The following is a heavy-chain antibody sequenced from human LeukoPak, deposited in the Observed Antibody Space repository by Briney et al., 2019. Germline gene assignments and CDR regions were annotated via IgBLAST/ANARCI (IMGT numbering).Heavy chain of an antibody. CDR1: GFTLSSYS. V-gene: IGHV3-21*01. D-gene: IGHD6-19*01. CDR3: AREQWLAPDY. J-gene: IGHJ4*02. Sequence: GGSLRLSCAASGFTLSSYSMNWVRQAPGKGLEWVSAISSSSYIYYADSVKGRFTISRDNAKNSLYLQMNSLRAEDTAVYYCAREQWLAPDYWGQGTLVTVSS. CDR2: ISSSSYI.